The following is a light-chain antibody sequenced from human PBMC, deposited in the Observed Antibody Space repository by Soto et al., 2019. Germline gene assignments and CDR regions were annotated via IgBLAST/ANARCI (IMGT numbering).Light chain of an antibody. CDR1: SSDVGGYNY. CDR3: SSYTRSSTLYAV. V-gene: IGLV2-14*01. J-gene: IGLJ2*01. Sequence: QSALTQPASVSGSPGQSITISCTGTSSDVGGYNYVSWYQQHPGKAPKLMIYDVSNRPSGVSNRFSGSKSGNTASLTISGLQAEDEADYYCSSYTRSSTLYAVFAGGTKLTVL. CDR2: DVS.